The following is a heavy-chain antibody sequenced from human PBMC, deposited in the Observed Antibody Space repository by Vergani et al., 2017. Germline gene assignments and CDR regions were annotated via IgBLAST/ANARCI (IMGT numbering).Heavy chain of an antibody. V-gene: IGHV1-3*01. Sequence: QVQLVQSGAEVKKPGASVKVSCKASGYTFTSYAMHWVRQAPGQRLEWMGWINAGNGNTKYSQKFQGRVTITRDTSASTAYMELSSLRSEDTAVYYWARDALFTMVRGASYYFDYWGQGTLVTVSS. J-gene: IGHJ4*02. CDR2: INAGNGNT. CDR1: GYTFTSYA. CDR3: ARDALFTMVRGASYYFDY. D-gene: IGHD3-10*01.